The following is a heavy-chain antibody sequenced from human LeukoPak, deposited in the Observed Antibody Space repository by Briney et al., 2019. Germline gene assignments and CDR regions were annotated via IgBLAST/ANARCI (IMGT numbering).Heavy chain of an antibody. D-gene: IGHD2-2*01. CDR3: ARDTDIVVVPAAHYYYYGMDV. Sequence: SVTVSCKASGGTFSSCAISWVRQAPGQGLEWMGGIIPIFGTANYAQKFQGRVTITADESTSTAYMELSSLRSEDTAVYYCARDTDIVVVPAAHYYYYGMDVWGQGTTVTVSS. CDR1: GGTFSSCA. CDR2: IIPIFGTA. V-gene: IGHV1-69*13. J-gene: IGHJ6*02.